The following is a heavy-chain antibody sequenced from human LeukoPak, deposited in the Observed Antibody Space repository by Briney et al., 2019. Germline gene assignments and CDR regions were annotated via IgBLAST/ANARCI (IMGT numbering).Heavy chain of an antibody. J-gene: IGHJ5*02. D-gene: IGHD2-2*02. V-gene: IGHV4-31*03. CDR1: GGSISSGGYY. CDR3: ARGTLGYCSSTSCYTTPWFDP. Sequence: SETLSLTCTVSGGSISSGGYYWSWIRQHPGKDLEWIGYIYYSGSTYYNPSLKSRVTISVDTSKNQFSLKLSSVTAADTAVYYCARGTLGYCSSTSCYTTPWFDPWGQGTLVTVSS. CDR2: IYYSGST.